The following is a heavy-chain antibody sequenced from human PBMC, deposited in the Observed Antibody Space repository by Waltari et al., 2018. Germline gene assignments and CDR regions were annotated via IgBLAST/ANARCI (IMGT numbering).Heavy chain of an antibody. CDR1: GYTFTGYY. Sequence: QVQLVQSGAEVKKPGASVKVSCKASGYTFTGYYMHWVRQAPGQGLGWMGWINPNSGGTNYARKFQGRVTMTRDTSISTAYMELSRLRSDDTAVYYCARVGFVVEIDYWGQGTLVTVSS. CDR2: INPNSGGT. J-gene: IGHJ4*02. CDR3: ARVGFVVEIDY. V-gene: IGHV1-2*02. D-gene: IGHD2-21*01.